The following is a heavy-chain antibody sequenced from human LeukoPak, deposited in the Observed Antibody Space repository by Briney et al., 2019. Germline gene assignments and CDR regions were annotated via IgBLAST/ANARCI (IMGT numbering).Heavy chain of an antibody. CDR3: ARDAIRHDYGADY. D-gene: IGHD4-17*01. J-gene: IGHJ4*02. CDR2: IWYDGSNK. Sequence: GGSLRLSCAASGFTFSSYGMHWLRQAPGKGLEWVAVIWYDGSNKYYADSVKGRFTISRDNSKNTLYLQMNSLRAEDTAVYYCARDAIRHDYGADYWGQGTLVTVS. CDR1: GFTFSSYG. V-gene: IGHV3-33*01.